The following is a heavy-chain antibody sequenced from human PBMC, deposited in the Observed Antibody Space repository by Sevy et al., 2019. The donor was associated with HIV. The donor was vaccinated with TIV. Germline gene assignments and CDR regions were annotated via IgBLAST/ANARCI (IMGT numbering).Heavy chain of an antibody. CDR2: ISSSGNTI. CDR3: TRDLPPSATTVAHFDY. CDR1: GFTFSSFE. Sequence: GGSLRLSCAASGFTFSSFEMNWVRLAPGKGLEWVSYISSSGNTISYSDSVKGRFTISRDNAKNSLYLQMNSLRVEDTAIYYCTRDLPPSATTVAHFDYWGQGTLVTVSS. D-gene: IGHD4-17*01. V-gene: IGHV3-48*03. J-gene: IGHJ4*02.